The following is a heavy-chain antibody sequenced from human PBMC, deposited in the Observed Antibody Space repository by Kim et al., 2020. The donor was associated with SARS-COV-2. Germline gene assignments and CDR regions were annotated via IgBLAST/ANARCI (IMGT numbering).Heavy chain of an antibody. D-gene: IGHD5-12*01. Sequence: ASVKVSCKASGYTFTGYYMHWVRQAPGQGLEWMGRINPNSGGTNYAQKFQGRVTMTRDTSISTAYMELSRLRSDDTAVYYCARGRGRDGYNYYDYWGQGTLVTVSS. J-gene: IGHJ4*02. CDR2: INPNSGGT. CDR3: ARGRGRDGYNYYDY. V-gene: IGHV1-2*06. CDR1: GYTFTGYY.